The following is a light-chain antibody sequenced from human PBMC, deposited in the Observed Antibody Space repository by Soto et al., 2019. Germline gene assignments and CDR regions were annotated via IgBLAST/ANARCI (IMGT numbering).Light chain of an antibody. V-gene: IGLV2-14*01. CDR1: SSDVGGYDF. CDR2: EVS. CDR3: SSYTSSSDFYV. J-gene: IGLJ1*01. Sequence: QSALTQPASVSGSPGQSITISCTGASSDVGGYDFVSWYQQHPGKAPKLMIYEVSNRPSGVSSRFSGSKSGNTASLTISGLQADDEADYYCSSYTSSSDFYVFGTGTKLTVL.